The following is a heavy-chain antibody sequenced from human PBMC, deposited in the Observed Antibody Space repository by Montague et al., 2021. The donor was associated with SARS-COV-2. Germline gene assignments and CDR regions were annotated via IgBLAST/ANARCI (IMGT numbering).Heavy chain of an antibody. CDR3: AGDRGSFWHFDL. D-gene: IGHD6-13*01. CDR1: GGSISSYY. V-gene: IGHV4-59*01. Sequence: SETLSLTCTVSGGSISSYYWNWIRQSPGKGLEWIGYIYYSGSTKYNPSFKSRVTMLVDTSKRQMSLRLNSVTAADTAVYYCAGDRGSFWHFDLWGRGTLVTVSS. J-gene: IGHJ2*01. CDR2: IYYSGST.